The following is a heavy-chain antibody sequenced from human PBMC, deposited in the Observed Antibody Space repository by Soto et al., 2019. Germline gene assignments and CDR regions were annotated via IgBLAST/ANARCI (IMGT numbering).Heavy chain of an antibody. CDR1: GPTLTTFY. V-gene: IGHV1-46*01. J-gene: IGHJ4*02. CDR2: IDPSAGST. Sequence: ASEKVSSKASGPTLTTFYMHGIRQAPGQGLEWMGVIDPSAGSTTYAQKFKGRVRMTRDTFTSTVFMELSSLRSEDTAVYYCARSPRPTGTTLYYFDSWGQRTLVTVSS. CDR3: ARSPRPTGTTLYYFDS. D-gene: IGHD1-1*01.